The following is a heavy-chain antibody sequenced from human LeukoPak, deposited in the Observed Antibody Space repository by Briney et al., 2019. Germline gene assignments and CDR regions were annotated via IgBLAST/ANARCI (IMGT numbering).Heavy chain of an antibody. CDR3: AKGSYYDSSGSFYFDY. CDR2: IYSGGST. J-gene: IGHJ4*02. D-gene: IGHD3-22*01. CDR1: GFTVSSNY. V-gene: IGHV3-53*01. Sequence: GGSLRLSCAASGFTVSSNYMSWVRQAPGKGLEWVSVIYSGGSTYYADSVKGRFTISRDNSKNTLYVQVNSLGTEDTAAYYCAKGSYYDSSGSFYFDYWGQGTLVTVSS.